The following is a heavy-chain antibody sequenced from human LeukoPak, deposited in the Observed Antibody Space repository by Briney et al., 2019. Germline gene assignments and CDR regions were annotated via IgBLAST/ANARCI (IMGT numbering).Heavy chain of an antibody. J-gene: IGHJ4*02. CDR2: IKSKTDGGTT. Sequence: PGGSLRLSCAASGFTFTNAWMSWVRQAPGKGLEWVGRIKSKTDGGTTDYIAPVKGRFTISTDDSKNTLYLQVNSLKSEDTAVYYCASELAHCVGDCLKNWGQGTLVTVSS. CDR3: ASELAHCVGDCLKN. V-gene: IGHV3-15*01. CDR1: GFTFTNAW. D-gene: IGHD2-21*02.